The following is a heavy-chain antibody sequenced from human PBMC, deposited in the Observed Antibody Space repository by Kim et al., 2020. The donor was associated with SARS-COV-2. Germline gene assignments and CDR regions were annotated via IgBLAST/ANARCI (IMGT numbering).Heavy chain of an antibody. CDR1: GFTFSSYW. J-gene: IGHJ3*02. D-gene: IGHD3-22*01. V-gene: IGHV3-7*03. Sequence: GGSLRLSCAASGFTFSSYWMSWVRQAPGKGLEWVANIKQDGSEKYYVDSVKGRFTISRDNAKNSLYLQMNSLRAEDTAVYYCARGFIVKGNYYDSSGCAFDIWGQGTMVTVSS. CDR2: IKQDGSEK. CDR3: ARGFIVKGNYYDSSGCAFDI.